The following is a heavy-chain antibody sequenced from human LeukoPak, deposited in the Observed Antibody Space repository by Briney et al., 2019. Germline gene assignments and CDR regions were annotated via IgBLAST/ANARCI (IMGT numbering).Heavy chain of an antibody. CDR1: GGSISSYY. CDR2: IYTSGST. J-gene: IGHJ6*02. V-gene: IGHV4-4*07. CDR3: ARYGTCSSTSCTTKANYYYGMDV. D-gene: IGHD2-2*01. Sequence: SETLSLTCTVSGGSISSYYWSWIRQPAGKGLEWIGRIYTSGSTNYNPSLKSRVTMSVDTSKNQFSLKLSSVTAADTAVYYCARYGTCSSTSCTTKANYYYGMDVWGQGTTVTVSS.